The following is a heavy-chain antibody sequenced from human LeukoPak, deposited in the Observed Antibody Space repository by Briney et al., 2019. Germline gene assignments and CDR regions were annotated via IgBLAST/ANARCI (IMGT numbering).Heavy chain of an antibody. Sequence: SETLSLTCTVSGGSISNYYWTWIRQPAGKGLEWIGRIYTTGSTNYNPSLKSRVTMSVDRSKNQFSLNLSPVTAADTAVYYCARVPLITYSSGWFDYWGQGTLVTVSS. CDR3: ARVPLITYSSGWFDY. CDR2: IYTTGST. J-gene: IGHJ4*02. CDR1: GGSISNYY. D-gene: IGHD6-19*01. V-gene: IGHV4-4*07.